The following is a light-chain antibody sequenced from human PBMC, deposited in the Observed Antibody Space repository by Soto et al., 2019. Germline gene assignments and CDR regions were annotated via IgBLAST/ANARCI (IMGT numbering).Light chain of an antibody. J-gene: IGKJ3*01. V-gene: IGKV1-27*01. CDR1: KDISNC. CDR2: GAS. Sequence: DIQMPQSPSSLSASVGDIVTITCRASKDISNCLVWFQHKPGKVPNLLSYGASTLQSGIPSRFSGSGSGTDFTLTISSLQHQDVPTYVFPEYNSAPFTFGPGTTVDIK. CDR3: PEYNSAPFT.